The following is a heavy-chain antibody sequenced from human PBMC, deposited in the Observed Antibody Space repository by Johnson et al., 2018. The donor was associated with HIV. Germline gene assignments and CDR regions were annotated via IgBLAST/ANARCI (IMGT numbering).Heavy chain of an antibody. CDR3: ATLVGFLEWPNGAFDI. D-gene: IGHD3-3*01. J-gene: IGHJ3*02. Sequence: VQLVESGGGLIQPGGSLRVSCAASGFSVSGNYMSWVRQAPGKGLEWVSSIYVGGNTYSADSVKGRFTISRDNSENTLYLQMNSLRAEDTAVYYCATLVGFLEWPNGAFDIWGQGTMVTVSS. CDR2: IYVGGNT. CDR1: GFSVSGNY. V-gene: IGHV3-66*03.